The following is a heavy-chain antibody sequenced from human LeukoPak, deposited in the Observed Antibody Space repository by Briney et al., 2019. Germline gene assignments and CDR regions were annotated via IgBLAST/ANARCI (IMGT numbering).Heavy chain of an antibody. Sequence: SVKVSCKASGGTFSNYAFSWVRQAPGYGFEWLGRIIPILGTANYAQQFQGRVRMTADKSTTTAYMELSSLRSEDTAVYYCARDRDPIGSFSDYLFDNWGQGTLLTVSS. V-gene: IGHV1-69*04. D-gene: IGHD4-17*01. CDR1: GGTFSNYA. CDR2: IIPILGTA. CDR3: ARDRDPIGSFSDYLFDN. J-gene: IGHJ4*02.